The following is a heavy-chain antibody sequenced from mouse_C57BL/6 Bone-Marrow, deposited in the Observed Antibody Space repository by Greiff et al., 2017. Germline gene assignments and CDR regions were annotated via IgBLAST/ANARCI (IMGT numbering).Heavy chain of an antibody. D-gene: IGHD4-1*02. CDR3: ARDSTGTNYFDY. CDR1: GFTFSDYY. V-gene: IGHV5-16*01. Sequence: EVKVEESEGGLVQPGSSMKLSCTASGFTFSDYYMAWVRQVPEKGLEWVANINYDGSSTYYLDSLKSRFIISRDNEKNILYLQMSSLKSEDTATYYCARDSTGTNYFDYWGQGTTLTVSS. CDR2: INYDGSST. J-gene: IGHJ2*01.